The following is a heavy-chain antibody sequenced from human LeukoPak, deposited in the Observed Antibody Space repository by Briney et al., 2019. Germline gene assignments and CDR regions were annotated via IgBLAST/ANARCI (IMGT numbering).Heavy chain of an antibody. V-gene: IGHV3-20*04. Sequence: GGSLRLSCAASGFTFDDYGMSWVRQAPGKGLEWVSGINWNGGSTDYANSVKGRFTISRDNAKNSLYLQMNSLRAEDTALYYCAKDSMVRGVILSAPFDYWGQGTLVTVSS. J-gene: IGHJ4*02. CDR2: INWNGGST. CDR1: GFTFDDYG. D-gene: IGHD3-10*01. CDR3: AKDSMVRGVILSAPFDY.